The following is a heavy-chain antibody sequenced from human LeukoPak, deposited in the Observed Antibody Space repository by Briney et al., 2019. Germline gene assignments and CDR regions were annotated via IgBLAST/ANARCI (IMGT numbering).Heavy chain of an antibody. D-gene: IGHD2-2*01. Sequence: GGSLRLSCAASGFTFSSYGMNWVRQAPGKGLEWVSHISSSSDITYYADSVKGRFTISRDNSKNTLYLQMNSLRAEDTAVYYCARVVGDDRGYFDYWGQGTLVTVSS. CDR2: ISSSSDIT. V-gene: IGHV3-48*01. CDR1: GFTFSSYG. CDR3: ARVVGDDRGYFDY. J-gene: IGHJ4*02.